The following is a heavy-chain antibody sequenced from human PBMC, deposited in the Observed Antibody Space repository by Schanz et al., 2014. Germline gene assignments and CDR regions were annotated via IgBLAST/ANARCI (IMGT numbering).Heavy chain of an antibody. CDR2: INSSGGGT. V-gene: IGHV1-46*03. Sequence: QVQVEQSGPEVKKPGTSVTVSCQASGYTFSFTSYNVHWVRQAPGQGLEWMGYINSSGGGTSYAQKFQDRLTMTRDTSRSTVYMELSSLRSEDTAVYYCARAPTAYCSDTSCLGTPFDYWGQGTLVTVSS. D-gene: IGHD2-2*01. CDR1: GYTFSFTSYN. CDR3: ARAPTAYCSDTSCLGTPFDY. J-gene: IGHJ4*02.